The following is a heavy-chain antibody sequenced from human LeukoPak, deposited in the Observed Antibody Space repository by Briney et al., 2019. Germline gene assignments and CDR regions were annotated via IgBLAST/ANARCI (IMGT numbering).Heavy chain of an antibody. Sequence: RASVKVSCKASGYTFTSYGISWVRQAPGQGLEWMGWISAYNGNTNYAQKLQGRVTMTTDTSTSTAYMELRSLRSDDTAVYYCARDYCTNGVCSLFDYWGQGTLVPVSS. CDR1: GYTFTSYG. D-gene: IGHD2-8*01. J-gene: IGHJ4*02. V-gene: IGHV1-18*01. CDR2: ISAYNGNT. CDR3: ARDYCTNGVCSLFDY.